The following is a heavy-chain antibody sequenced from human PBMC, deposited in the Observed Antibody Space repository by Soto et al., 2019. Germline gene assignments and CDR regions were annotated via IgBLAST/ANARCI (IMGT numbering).Heavy chain of an antibody. V-gene: IGHV3-21*01. D-gene: IGHD3-9*01. CDR2: ISSTTNYI. J-gene: IGHJ4*02. Sequence: PGGSLRLSCAASGFTFTRYSMNWVRQAPGKGLEWVSSISSTTNYIYYGDSMKGRFTISRDNARNSQYLQMNSLRDEDTAVYYCAREDILGVRSFDYWGQGTRVTVSS. CDR1: GFTFTRYS. CDR3: AREDILGVRSFDY.